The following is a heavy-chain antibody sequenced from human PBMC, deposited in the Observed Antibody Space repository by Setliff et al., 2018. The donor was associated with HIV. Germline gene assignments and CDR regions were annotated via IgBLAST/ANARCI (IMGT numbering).Heavy chain of an antibody. V-gene: IGHV4-39*07. D-gene: IGHD3-10*01. CDR1: SSSISSSTYY. CDR2: IYYSGST. J-gene: IGHJ4*02. Sequence: SETLSLTCTVSSSSISSSTYYWGWIRQPPGKGLEWIGSIYYSGSTYYNPSLKSRVTISVDTSKNQFSLNLSSVTAADTAVYYCARLKSGSLGGYVDYWGQGTLVTVSS. CDR3: ARLKSGSLGGYVDY.